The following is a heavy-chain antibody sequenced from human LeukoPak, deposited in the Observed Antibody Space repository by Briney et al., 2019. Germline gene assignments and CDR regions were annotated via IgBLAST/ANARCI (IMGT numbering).Heavy chain of an antibody. Sequence: SETLSLTCTVSGGSISSSSYYWGWIRQPPGKGLEWIGSIYYSGSTYYNPSLKSRVTISVDTSKNQFSLKLSSVTAADTAVYYCARDLKDRLYFDYWGQGTLVTVSS. V-gene: IGHV4-39*07. J-gene: IGHJ4*02. CDR2: IYYSGST. CDR3: ARDLKDRLYFDY. CDR1: GGSISSSSYY.